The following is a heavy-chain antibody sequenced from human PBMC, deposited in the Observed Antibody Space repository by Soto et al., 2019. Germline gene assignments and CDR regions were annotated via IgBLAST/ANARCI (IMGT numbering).Heavy chain of an antibody. D-gene: IGHD2-2*01. V-gene: IGHV1-69*05. CDR2: IIPIFGTA. J-gene: IGHJ6*02. Sequence: SVKVSCKASGGTFSSYAISWVRQAPGQGLEWMGGIIPIFGTANCAQKFQGRVTMTRDTSTSTVYMELSALISDDTAVYFCARSLLDEYSSSWRSAYYGMDVWGQGTTVTVSS. CDR3: ARSLLDEYSSSWRSAYYGMDV. CDR1: GGTFSSYA.